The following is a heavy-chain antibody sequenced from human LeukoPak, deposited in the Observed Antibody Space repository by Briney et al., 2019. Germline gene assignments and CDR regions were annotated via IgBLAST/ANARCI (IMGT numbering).Heavy chain of an antibody. CDR1: GYTFTSYG. J-gene: IGHJ4*02. D-gene: IGHD3-22*01. V-gene: IGHV1-18*01. Sequence: ASVKVSCKASGYTFTSYGISWVRQAPGQGLEWMGWISAYNGNTNYAQKLQGRVTMTTDTSTSTAYMELRSLRSDDTAVYYCARDDPSYDSSGCYGVFGYWGQGTLVTVSS. CDR3: ARDDPSYDSSGCYGVFGY. CDR2: ISAYNGNT.